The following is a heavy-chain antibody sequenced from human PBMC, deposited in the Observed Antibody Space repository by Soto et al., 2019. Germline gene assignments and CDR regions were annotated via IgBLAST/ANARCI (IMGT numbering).Heavy chain of an antibody. D-gene: IGHD6-13*01. V-gene: IGHV1-46*03. J-gene: IGHJ6*02. CDR1: GYTFTSYY. CDR2: INPSGGST. CDR3: AIGSPSYSSSWYAQNYYYGMDV. Sequence: GASVKVSCKASGYTFTSYYMHWVRQAPGQGLEWMGIINPSGGSTSYAQKFKDRVTMTRDTSTSTFFLELSILSFEDSAVFFCAIGSPSYSSSWYAQNYYYGMDVWGQGTTVTVSS.